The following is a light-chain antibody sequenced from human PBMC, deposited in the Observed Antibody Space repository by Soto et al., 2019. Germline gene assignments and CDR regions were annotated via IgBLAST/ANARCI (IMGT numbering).Light chain of an antibody. Sequence: DIQMTQSPSTLSASVGERATITCRASQSISSWLAWYQQNPGKAAKLLIYDASSLESGVPSRFSGSGSGTEFTLTISSLQPDDFAPYYCQQWGTFGQGTKVDIK. V-gene: IGKV1-5*01. CDR2: DAS. J-gene: IGKJ1*01. CDR3: QQWGT. CDR1: QSISSW.